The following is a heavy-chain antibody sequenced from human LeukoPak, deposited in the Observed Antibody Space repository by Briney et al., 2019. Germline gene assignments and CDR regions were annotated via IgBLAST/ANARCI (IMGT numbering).Heavy chain of an antibody. D-gene: IGHD6-19*01. V-gene: IGHV1-2*04. J-gene: IGHJ4*02. Sequence: ASVKVSCKASGYTFTVYYMHWVRQAPGQGLEWVGWINPNSGGTNYAQKFQDWVALTRDTSISTAYMELSRLKSDDTAVYYCARAHSSGWDLEYWGQGTLVTVSS. CDR1: GYTFTVYY. CDR3: ARAHSSGWDLEY. CDR2: INPNSGGT.